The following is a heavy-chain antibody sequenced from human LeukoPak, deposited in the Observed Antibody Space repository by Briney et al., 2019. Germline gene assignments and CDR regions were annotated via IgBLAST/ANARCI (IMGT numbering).Heavy chain of an antibody. CDR1: GYTFSNYG. CDR3: ARDSLVVVGSRVDY. CDR2: ISAYNGNT. Sequence: GASVKVSCKASGYTFSNYGFSWVRQAPGQGLEWMGWISAYNGNTIYAQKLQCRVTMTTDTSTSTAYMELRSLRSDDTAVDYCARDSLVVVGSRVDYWGQGTLVTVSS. V-gene: IGHV1-18*01. D-gene: IGHD2-15*01. J-gene: IGHJ4*02.